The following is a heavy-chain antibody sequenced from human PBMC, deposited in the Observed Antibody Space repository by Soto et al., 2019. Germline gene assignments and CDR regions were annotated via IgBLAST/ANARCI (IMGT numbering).Heavy chain of an antibody. D-gene: IGHD2-15*01. Sequence: PGESLKISCKGSGYSFTTYWIGWVRQMPGKGLEWMGIIYPGDSDTSYSPSFQGQVTISADKSISTAYLQWSSLKASDSAMYYCATSSYCSGRRWYGFTNYGMHVWGQGTTGTVSS. CDR3: ATSSYCSGRRWYGFTNYGMHV. J-gene: IGHJ6*02. CDR2: IYPGDSDT. CDR1: GYSFTTYW. V-gene: IGHV5-51*01.